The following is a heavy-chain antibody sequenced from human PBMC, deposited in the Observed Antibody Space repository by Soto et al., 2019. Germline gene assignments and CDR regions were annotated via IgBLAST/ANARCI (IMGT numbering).Heavy chain of an antibody. CDR1: GFSFTDYG. Sequence: QVQMVQSGGGVVQPGRSLRLSCATSGFSFTDYGMHWVRQAPGKGLEWVAVIWYDGSNRDYPDSVKGRFTISRDDSKNSVYLQMNSLRAEETAVYYCARDWLGSSFDYWGQGTLVTVSS. CDR2: IWYDGSNR. CDR3: ARDWLGSSFDY. D-gene: IGHD3-10*01. J-gene: IGHJ4*02. V-gene: IGHV3-33*01.